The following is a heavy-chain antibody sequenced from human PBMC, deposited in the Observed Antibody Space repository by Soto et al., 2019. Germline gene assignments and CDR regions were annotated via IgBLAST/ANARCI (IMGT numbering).Heavy chain of an antibody. J-gene: IGHJ5*02. CDR2: LYYSGST. V-gene: IGHV4-59*01. CDR3: AEGLECCVDP. Sequence: QGQLQESGPGLVKPSETLSLTCTVSGGSISSYSWSWIRQPPGKGLEWIGYLYYSGSTNYHPSLKSRVTPSVDTSKYQFSLKLSSGTAADTAVYYCAEGLECCVDPWGQGTLVTVSS. D-gene: IGHD3-3*01. CDR1: GGSISSYS.